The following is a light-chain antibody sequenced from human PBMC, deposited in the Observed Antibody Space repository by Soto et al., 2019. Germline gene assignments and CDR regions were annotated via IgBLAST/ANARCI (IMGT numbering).Light chain of an antibody. J-gene: IGLJ1*01. CDR3: SSYVGDSAYA. Sequence: QSALTQPASVSGSPGQSITISCTGTSSDVGGYNFVSWYQQHPGKAPKLIIYEVTHRPSGVSNRFSGSKSGNTASLTISGLQAEDEADYFCSSYVGDSAYAFGTGTKLTVL. CDR2: EVT. V-gene: IGLV2-23*02. CDR1: SSDVGGYNF.